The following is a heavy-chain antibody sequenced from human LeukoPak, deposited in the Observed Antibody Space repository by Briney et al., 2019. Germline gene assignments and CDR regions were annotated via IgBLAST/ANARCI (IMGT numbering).Heavy chain of an antibody. D-gene: IGHD3-22*01. Sequence: GGSLRLSCAASGFTFSSYAMSWVRQAPGKGLEWVSAISGSGGSTYYADSVKGRFTISRDNSKNTLYLQMNSLRAEDTVVYYCAKEGYYDSSGYAKFDYWGQGTLVTVSS. V-gene: IGHV3-23*01. CDR1: GFTFSSYA. CDR2: ISGSGGST. CDR3: AKEGYYDSSGYAKFDY. J-gene: IGHJ4*02.